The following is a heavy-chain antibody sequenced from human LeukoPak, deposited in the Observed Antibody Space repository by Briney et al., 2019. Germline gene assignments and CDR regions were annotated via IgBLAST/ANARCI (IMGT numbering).Heavy chain of an antibody. J-gene: IGHJ5*02. D-gene: IGHD3-10*01. CDR1: GGSFSGYY. Sequence: SETLSLTCAVYGGSFSGYYWSWIRQPPGKGLEWIGEINHSGSTNYNPSLKSRVTKSVDTSKNQFSLKLSSVAAADTAVYYCARGPLLLWFGELLPNYNWFDPWGQGTLVTVPS. CDR2: INHSGST. V-gene: IGHV4-34*01. CDR3: ARGPLLLWFGELLPNYNWFDP.